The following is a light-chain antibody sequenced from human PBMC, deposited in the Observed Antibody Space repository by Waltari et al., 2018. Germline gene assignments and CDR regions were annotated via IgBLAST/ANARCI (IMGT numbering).Light chain of an antibody. CDR3: QHYLRLPVT. V-gene: IGKV3-20*01. CDR1: QSVSRA. Sequence: EIVLTQSTGPLSLLLGERATVSCRASQSVSRALAWYQQKPGQAPRLLIYGASTRATGIPDRFSGSGSGTDFSLTISRLEPDDFAVYYCQHYLRLPVTFGQGTTVEI. J-gene: IGKJ1*01. CDR2: GAS.